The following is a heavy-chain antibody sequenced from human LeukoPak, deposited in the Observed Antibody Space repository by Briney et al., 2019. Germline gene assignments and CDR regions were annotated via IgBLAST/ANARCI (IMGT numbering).Heavy chain of an antibody. V-gene: IGHV1-2*02. D-gene: IGHD2-15*01. CDR3: ARDVVDGYYYYGMDV. CDR2: INPNSGGT. J-gene: IGHJ6*02. Sequence: GASVKVSCKASGYTFTGYYMHWVRQAPGQGLGWMGWINPNSGGTNYAQKFQGRVTMTRDTSISTAYMELSRLRSDDTAVYYCARDVVDGYYYYGMDVWGQGTTVTVSS. CDR1: GYTFTGYY.